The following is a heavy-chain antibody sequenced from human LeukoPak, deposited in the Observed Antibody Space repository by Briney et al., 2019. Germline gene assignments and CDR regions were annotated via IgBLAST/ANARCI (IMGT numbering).Heavy chain of an antibody. CDR1: GFTFSTSW. Sequence: GGSLRLSCAASGFTFSTSWMHWVRQVPGKGLVWVSRINSDGRSTDYADSVKGRFTISRDNTKNTLYLQMNSLRVEDTAVYYCAHTVWSANYFDYWGQGTLVTVSS. CDR2: INSDGRST. V-gene: IGHV3-74*01. CDR3: AHTVWSANYFDY. J-gene: IGHJ4*02. D-gene: IGHD3-3*01.